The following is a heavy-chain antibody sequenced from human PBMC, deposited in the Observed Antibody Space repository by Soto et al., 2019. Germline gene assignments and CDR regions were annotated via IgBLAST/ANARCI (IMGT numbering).Heavy chain of an antibody. D-gene: IGHD5-18*01. V-gene: IGHV1-18*01. Sequence: ASVKVFCKASGYTFPSYGISWVRQAPGQGLEWMGWISAYNGNTNYAQKLQGRVTMTTDTSTSTAYMELRSLRSDDTAVYYCARAPPIQLWYFDLWGRGTLVTVSS. J-gene: IGHJ2*01. CDR3: ARAPPIQLWYFDL. CDR1: GYTFPSYG. CDR2: ISAYNGNT.